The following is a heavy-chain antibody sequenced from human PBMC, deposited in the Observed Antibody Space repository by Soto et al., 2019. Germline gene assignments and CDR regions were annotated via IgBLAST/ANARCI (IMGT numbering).Heavy chain of an antibody. Sequence: PSETLSLTCTVSGGSISSSSYYWGWIRQPPGKGLEWIGSIYYSGSTYYNPSLKSRVTISVDTSKNQFSLKLSSVTAADTAVYYCARRLAAAHDAFDIWGQGTMVTVSS. V-gene: IGHV4-39*01. D-gene: IGHD6-25*01. CDR1: GGSISSSSYY. J-gene: IGHJ3*02. CDR3: ARRLAAAHDAFDI. CDR2: IYYSGST.